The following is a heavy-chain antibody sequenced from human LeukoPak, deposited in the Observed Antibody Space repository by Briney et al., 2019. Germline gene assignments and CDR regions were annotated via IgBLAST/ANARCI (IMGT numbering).Heavy chain of an antibody. CDR2: INPGGGST. J-gene: IGHJ4*02. Sequence: ASVKVSCKASGYTFTSYYIHWVRQAPGQGLEWMGIINPGGGSTSYAQNFQGRITMTRDTSTSTVYMELSSLRSEDTAIYYCARGGDNSYFDYWGQGTLVTVSS. V-gene: IGHV1-46*01. CDR1: GYTFTSYY. D-gene: IGHD4-23*01. CDR3: ARGGDNSYFDY.